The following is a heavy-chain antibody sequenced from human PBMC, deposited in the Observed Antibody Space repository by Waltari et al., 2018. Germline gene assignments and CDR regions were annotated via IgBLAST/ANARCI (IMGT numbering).Heavy chain of an antibody. J-gene: IGHJ6*03. V-gene: IGHV3-48*03. CDR3: ARESGSSYGGLLYYYMDV. Sequence: EVQLVESGGGLVQPGGSLRLSCAASGFTFSSYEMNWVRQAPGQGLEWVSYISSSGSTIYYADSVKGRFTISRDNAKNSLYLQMNSLRAEDTAVYYCARESGSSYGGLLYYYMDVWGKGTTVTVSS. D-gene: IGHD3-10*01. CDR1: GFTFSSYE. CDR2: ISSSGSTI.